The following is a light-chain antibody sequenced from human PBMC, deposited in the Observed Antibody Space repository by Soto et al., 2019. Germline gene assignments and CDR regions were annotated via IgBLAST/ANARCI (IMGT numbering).Light chain of an antibody. V-gene: IGLV3-1*01. CDR1: KLGDKY. J-gene: IGLJ2*01. CDR2: QDS. Sequence: SSELTQPPSVSVSPGQTASITCSGAKLGDKYACWYQQKPCQSPVLVIYQDSKRPSGIPERFSGSNSGNTATLTIGGTQAMDEADYYCQAWDRSTGVVFGGGTKLTVL. CDR3: QAWDRSTGVV.